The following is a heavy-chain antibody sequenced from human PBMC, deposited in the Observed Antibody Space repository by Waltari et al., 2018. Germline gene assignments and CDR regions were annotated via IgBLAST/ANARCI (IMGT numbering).Heavy chain of an antibody. D-gene: IGHD2-21*01. CDR3: ARTGDEDYFDY. Sequence: EVQLVESGGGLVQPGGSLRLSCAASGFTFSSYWMSWVRQAPGKGLEWVANRKQDGSEKYDVDSVKGRFTVSRDNAKNSLYLQMNSLRAEDTAVYYCARTGDEDYFDYWGQGTQVTVSS. CDR2: RKQDGSEK. J-gene: IGHJ4*02. V-gene: IGHV3-7*01. CDR1: GFTFSSYW.